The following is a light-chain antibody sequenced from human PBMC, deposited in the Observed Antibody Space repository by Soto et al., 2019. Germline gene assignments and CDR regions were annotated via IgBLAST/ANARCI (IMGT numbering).Light chain of an antibody. CDR2: SAS. CDR3: QRAYSAPLT. Sequence: IQLTQSPSFLSASVGDRVALTCLVSQGISSWLNWYRQKPGNVPKLLIYSASSLQSGVPSRFSGSGSGTDFTLTISSLQPEDVTAYYGQRAYSAPLTFGGGTKVDIK. CDR1: QGISSW. V-gene: IGKV1-27*01. J-gene: IGKJ4*01.